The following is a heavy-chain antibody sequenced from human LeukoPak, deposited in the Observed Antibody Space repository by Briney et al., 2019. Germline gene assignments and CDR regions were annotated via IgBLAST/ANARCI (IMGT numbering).Heavy chain of an antibody. CDR2: AADSGST. D-gene: IGHD3-10*01. CDR3: ARSVRGFGEDGWFDP. Sequence: SETLSLTCTVSGDSMSDYFWTWIRQPPGKGLEWIGYAADSGSTNYNPSLKSRVTISVDTSKNQFSLKLSSVTAADTAVYYCARSVRGFGEDGWFDPWGQGTLVTVSS. CDR1: GDSMSDYF. V-gene: IGHV4-59*12. J-gene: IGHJ5*02.